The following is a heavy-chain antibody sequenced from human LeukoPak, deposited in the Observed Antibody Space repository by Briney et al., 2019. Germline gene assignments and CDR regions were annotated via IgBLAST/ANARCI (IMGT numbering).Heavy chain of an antibody. V-gene: IGHV6-1*01. D-gene: IGHD1-26*01. CDR2: TYYRSKWYN. J-gene: IGHJ5*02. CDR3: AREGSGSYFPYNWFDP. CDR1: GDSVSSNSAA. Sequence: SQTLSLTCAISGDSVSSNSAAWNWIRQSPLRGLEWLGRTYYRSKWYNDYAVSVKSRITINPDTSKNQFSLQLNSVTPEDTAVYYCAREGSGSYFPYNWFDPWGQGTLVTVSS.